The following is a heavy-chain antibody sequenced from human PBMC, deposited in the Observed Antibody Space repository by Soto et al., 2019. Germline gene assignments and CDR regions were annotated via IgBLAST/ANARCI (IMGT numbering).Heavy chain of an antibody. CDR1: GGTFSSYA. CDR3: AKGYGDYVGGNYYYYYGMDV. D-gene: IGHD4-17*01. CDR2: IIPIFGTA. J-gene: IGHJ6*02. V-gene: IGHV1-69*01. Sequence: VKVSCRASGGTFSSYAISWVRQSPGQGLEWMGGIIPIFGTANYAQKFQGRVTITADESTSTAYMELSSLRSEDTAVYYCAKGYGDYVGGNYYYYYGMDVWGQGTTVTVSS.